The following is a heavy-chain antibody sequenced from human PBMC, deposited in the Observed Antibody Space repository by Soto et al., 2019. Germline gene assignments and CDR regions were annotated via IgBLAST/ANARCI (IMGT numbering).Heavy chain of an antibody. V-gene: IGHV1-18*01. CDR1: GYTFTSYG. Sequence: ASVKGSCKASGYTFTSYGISWVRQAPGQGLEWMGWISAYNGNTNYAQKLQGRVTMTTDTSTSTAYMELRSLRSDDTAVYCCARARVPYDAFDIWGQGTMVTVSS. CDR3: ARARVPYDAFDI. CDR2: ISAYNGNT. J-gene: IGHJ3*02.